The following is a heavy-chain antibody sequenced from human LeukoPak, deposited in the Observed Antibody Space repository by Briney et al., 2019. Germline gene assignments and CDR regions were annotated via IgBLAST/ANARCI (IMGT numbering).Heavy chain of an antibody. Sequence: SQTLSLTCAISGDSVSNNTYAWNWIRQSPSRGLEWLGRTYYRSQWKNDYARSVMSRISVDPDTSKNQLSLHLSSVTPDDTAVYYCAGGYAFVVWGQGTMVAASS. CDR2: TYYRSQWKN. J-gene: IGHJ3*01. CDR1: GDSVSNNTYA. V-gene: IGHV6-1*01. CDR3: AGGYAFVV.